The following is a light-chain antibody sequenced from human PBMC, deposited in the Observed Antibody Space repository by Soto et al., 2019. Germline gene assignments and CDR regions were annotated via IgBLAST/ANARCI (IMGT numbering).Light chain of an antibody. CDR3: EAWYASRNSYV. V-gene: IGLV1-44*01. CDR2: SNN. Sequence: QSVLTQPPSASGTPGQRVTISCSGSSSNVGRNTVNWYQQLPGTAPKLLIYSNNQRPSGVPDRFSGSKSGTSASLAISGLQSREEADYYCEAWYASRNSYVFPTRNNVTVL. J-gene: IGLJ1*01. CDR1: SSNVGRNT.